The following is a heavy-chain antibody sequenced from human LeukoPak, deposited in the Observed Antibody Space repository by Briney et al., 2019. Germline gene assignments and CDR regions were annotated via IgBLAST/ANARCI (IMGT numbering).Heavy chain of an antibody. J-gene: IGHJ5*02. V-gene: IGHV4-59*12. CDR3: ARDLNGFELSMWFDP. D-gene: IGHD2-8*01. CDR2: IYYSGST. CDR1: GDSISSYY. Sequence: PSETLSLTCTVSGDSISSYYWSWIRQPPGKGLEWIGYIYYSGSTNYNPSLKSRVTISVDTSKNQFSLKLSSVTAADTAVYYCARDLNGFELSMWFDPWGQGTLVTVSS.